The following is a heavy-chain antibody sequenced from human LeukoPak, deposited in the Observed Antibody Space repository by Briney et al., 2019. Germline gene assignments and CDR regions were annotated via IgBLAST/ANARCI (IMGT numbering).Heavy chain of an antibody. Sequence: GESLKISCKGSGYSFTSYWIGWVRPMPGKGLEWMGIIYPGDSDTRYSPSFQGQVTISADKSISTAYLQWSSLKASDTVMYYCSRFYDYVWGSYRATSYYFDYWGQGTLVTVSS. CDR3: SRFYDYVWGSYRATSYYFDY. V-gene: IGHV5-51*01. CDR2: IYPGDSDT. J-gene: IGHJ4*02. CDR1: GYSFTSYW. D-gene: IGHD3-16*02.